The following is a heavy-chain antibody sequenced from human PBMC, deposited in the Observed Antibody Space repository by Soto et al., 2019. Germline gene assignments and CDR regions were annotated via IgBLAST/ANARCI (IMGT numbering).Heavy chain of an antibody. CDR1: GGSISSGGYY. CDR2: IYYSGST. CDR3: ARDTPTPYYDFWSGLGMDV. D-gene: IGHD3-3*01. V-gene: IGHV4-31*03. J-gene: IGHJ6*02. Sequence: LSLTCTVSGGSISSGGYYWSWIRQHPGKGLEWIGYIYYSGSTYYNPSLRSRVTISVDTSKNQFSLKLSSVTAADTAVCYCARDTPTPYYDFWSGLGMDVWGQGTTVTVSS.